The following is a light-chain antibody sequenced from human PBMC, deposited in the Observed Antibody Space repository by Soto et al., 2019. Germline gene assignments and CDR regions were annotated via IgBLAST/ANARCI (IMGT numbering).Light chain of an antibody. CDR3: QEYTAYSRT. V-gene: IGKV1-5*01. CDR2: DVS. CDR1: PSIGRW. J-gene: IGKJ1*01. Sequence: DIQMTQSPSTLSACVGDRVTITCRASPSIGRWLAWYQQKPGRAPKVVIYDVSRLESGVPSRVSGGGSGTEFTLTITGLQPDDLAPCCCQEYTAYSRTFGQGTKV.